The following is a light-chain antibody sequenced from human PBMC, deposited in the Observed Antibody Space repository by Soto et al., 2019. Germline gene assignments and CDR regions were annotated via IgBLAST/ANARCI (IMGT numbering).Light chain of an antibody. CDR1: SSDIGLYNY. CDR2: EVN. CDR3: SSLSTTSTPIV. Sequence: QSALSQPASMSGSPGQSITIPCTGASSDIGLYNYVSWYQHHPGKAPKLLISEVNVRPSGLSDRFSASKAGNTASLTISGLQPEDEAYYYSSSLSTTSTPIVFGSGTKVTVL. V-gene: IGLV2-14*01. J-gene: IGLJ1*01.